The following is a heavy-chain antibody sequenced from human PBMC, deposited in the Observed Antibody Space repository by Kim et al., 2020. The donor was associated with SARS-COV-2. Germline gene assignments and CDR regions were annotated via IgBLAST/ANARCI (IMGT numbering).Heavy chain of an antibody. CDR3: ARGIRGYSSSWFSDYFDY. V-gene: IGHV1-3*01. D-gene: IGHD6-13*01. CDR1: GYTFTSYA. J-gene: IGHJ4*02. Sequence: ASVKVSCKASGYTFTSYAMHWVRQAPGQRLEWMGWINAGNGNTKYSQKFQGRVTITRDTSASTAYMELSSLRSEDTAVYYCARGIRGYSSSWFSDYFDYWGQGTLVTVSS. CDR2: INAGNGNT.